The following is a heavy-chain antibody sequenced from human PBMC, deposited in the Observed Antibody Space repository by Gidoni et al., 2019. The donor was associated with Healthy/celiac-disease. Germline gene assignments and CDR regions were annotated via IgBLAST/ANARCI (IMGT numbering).Heavy chain of an antibody. D-gene: IGHD1-26*01. J-gene: IGHJ3*02. CDR1: GVHFDDYA. V-gene: IGHV3-9*01. Sequence: EVQLVESGGGLVQPGRSLRLSCAASGVHFDDYAMYWVRQAPGKGLEWVSGISWNSGSIGYADSVKGRFTISRDNAKNSLYLQMNSLRAEDTALYYCAKDKGMVVVGATTSFAFDIWGQGTMVTVSS. CDR3: AKDKGMVVVGATTSFAFDI. CDR2: ISWNSGSI.